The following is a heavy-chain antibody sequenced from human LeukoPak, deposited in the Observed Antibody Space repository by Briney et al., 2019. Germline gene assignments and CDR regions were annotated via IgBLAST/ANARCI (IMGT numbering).Heavy chain of an antibody. CDR3: APLAANIFDY. J-gene: IGHJ4*02. CDR2: ISGSGSST. V-gene: IGHV3-23*01. D-gene: IGHD6-25*01. Sequence: PVGSLRLSCAASGFTFSSYAMSWVRQAPGKGLEWVSAISGSGSSTYYAGSVRGRFTTSRDNSKRTVYLQMNSLRVEDTAVYYCAPLAANIFDYWGQGTLVTASS. CDR1: GFTFSSYA.